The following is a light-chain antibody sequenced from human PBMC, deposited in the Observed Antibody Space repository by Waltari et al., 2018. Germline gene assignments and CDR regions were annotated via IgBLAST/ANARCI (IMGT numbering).Light chain of an antibody. CDR3: TSYTSSATLV. CDR2: DGT. J-gene: IGLJ3*02. Sequence: QSALTQPSSVSGSPGQSIAISCTGTSSDVGGYPSVSWYRHPPGEAPKLMIYDGTNRPSGVSDRFSGSKSGNTASLTISGLQAEDEADYYCTSYTSSATLVFGGGTKLTVL. V-gene: IGLV2-14*01. CDR1: SSDVGGYPS.